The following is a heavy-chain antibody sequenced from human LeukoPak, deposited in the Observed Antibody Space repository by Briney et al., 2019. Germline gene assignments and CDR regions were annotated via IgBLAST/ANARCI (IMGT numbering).Heavy chain of an antibody. CDR1: GYTFTSYD. J-gene: IGHJ4*02. CDR2: MNPNSGNT. Sequence: ASVKVSCKASGYTFTSYDINWVRQATGQGLEWMGWMNPNSGNTGYAQKFQGRVTMTRNTSISTAYMELSSLRSEDTAVYYCARANIFHGDGYYPVVGYYLDYWGQGALVTVPS. D-gene: IGHD3-22*01. V-gene: IGHV1-8*01. CDR3: ARANIFHGDGYYPVVGYYLDY.